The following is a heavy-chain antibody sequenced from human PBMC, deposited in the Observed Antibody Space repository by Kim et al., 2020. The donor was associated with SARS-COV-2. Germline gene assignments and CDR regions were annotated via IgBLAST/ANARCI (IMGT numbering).Heavy chain of an antibody. J-gene: IGHJ4*02. V-gene: IGHV3-15*01. Sequence: GGSLRLSCAASGFTFTNAWMSWVRQAPGKGLEWVGRIKSKTYGGTTDYAAPVKGRFSISRDDSKNTVYLQMNSLKTEDTAVYYCTTDPYYGPWGQGTLVTVSS. CDR3: TTDPYYGP. CDR1: GFTFTNAW. CDR2: IKSKTYGGTT. D-gene: IGHD3-10*01.